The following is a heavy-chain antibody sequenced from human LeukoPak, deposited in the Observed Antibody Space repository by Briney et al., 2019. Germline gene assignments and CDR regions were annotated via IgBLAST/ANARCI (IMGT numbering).Heavy chain of an antibody. CDR2: IIPIFGTA. J-gene: IGHJ3*02. Sequence: SVKVSCKASGGTFSSYAISWVRQAPGQGLEWMGRIIPIFGTANYAQKFQGRVTITTDESTRTSYMELSSLRSEDTAVYYCAREVKITSGGVIDSDAFDMWGQGTMVTVSS. CDR1: GGTFSSYA. V-gene: IGHV1-69*05. D-gene: IGHD3-16*02. CDR3: AREVKITSGGVIDSDAFDM.